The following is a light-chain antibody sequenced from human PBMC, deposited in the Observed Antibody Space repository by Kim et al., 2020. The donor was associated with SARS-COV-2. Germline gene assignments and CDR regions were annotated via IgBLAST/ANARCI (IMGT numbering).Light chain of an antibody. CDR3: QQSHNTPRT. Sequence: VRHRVTITCRASQNAGNDLHWYQQKPGKAPKLVIYAASTLQSGVPSRFSGDGSGTDFSLTISGLQREDFAIYYCQQSHNTPRTFGQGTKVDIK. V-gene: IGKV1-39*01. J-gene: IGKJ1*01. CDR1: QNAGND. CDR2: AAS.